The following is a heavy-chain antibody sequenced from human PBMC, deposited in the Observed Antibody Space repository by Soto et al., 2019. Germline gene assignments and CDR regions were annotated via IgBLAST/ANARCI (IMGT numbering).Heavy chain of an antibody. J-gene: IGHJ4*02. Sequence: PSETLSLTCAVSGYSISSGYHWGWIRQPPGKGLEWLGSVHHSGSTYYNPSLKSRLTISVDTSKNQFSLKLSSVTAADTAVYYCARAQDSSGASFDYWGQGTLVTVSS. CDR1: GYSISSGYH. V-gene: IGHV4-38-2*01. CDR2: VHHSGST. D-gene: IGHD6-6*01. CDR3: ARAQDSSGASFDY.